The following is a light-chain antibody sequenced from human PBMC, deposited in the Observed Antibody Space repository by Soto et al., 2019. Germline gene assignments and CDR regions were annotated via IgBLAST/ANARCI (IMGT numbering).Light chain of an antibody. V-gene: IGKV3-15*01. CDR1: QSVSSK. CDR2: GAS. J-gene: IGKJ4*01. Sequence: EIVMTQSPATLSVSPGERASLSGWASQSVSSKLAWYQQKPGQAPRLLIYGASTRATGIPARFSGSGSGTEFTLTISSLQSEDFAVYYCQQYYNWPPLTFGGGTKVEIK. CDR3: QQYYNWPPLT.